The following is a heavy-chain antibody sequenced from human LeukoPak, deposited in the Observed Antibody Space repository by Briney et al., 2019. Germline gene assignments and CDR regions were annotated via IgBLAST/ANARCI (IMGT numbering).Heavy chain of an antibody. J-gene: IGHJ4*02. D-gene: IGHD1-1*01. CDR3: VQTTGWPGFDS. Sequence: SETLSLTCTTSGVSISRFYGSWVRQPPGKGLEWIGNIYSGVPTYFNPSLKSRVIISVDTSKNQFSLNLTSVTAADTAMYYCVQTTGWPGFDSWGQGILVTVSS. CDR1: GVSISRFY. V-gene: IGHV4-4*09. CDR2: IYSGVPT.